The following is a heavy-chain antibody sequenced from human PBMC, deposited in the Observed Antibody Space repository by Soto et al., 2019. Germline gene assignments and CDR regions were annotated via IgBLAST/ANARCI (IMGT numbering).Heavy chain of an antibody. CDR2: MNPNSGNT. CDR3: ARGFVDCSSTSCYLGYYYYYYMDV. CDR1: GYTFTSYD. D-gene: IGHD2-2*01. J-gene: IGHJ6*03. Sequence: ASVKVSCKASGYTFTSYDINWVRQATGQGLEWMGWMNPNSGNTGYAQKFQGRVTMTRNTSISTAYMELSSLRSEDTAVYYCARGFVDCSSTSCYLGYYYYYYMDVWGKGTTVTVSS. V-gene: IGHV1-8*01.